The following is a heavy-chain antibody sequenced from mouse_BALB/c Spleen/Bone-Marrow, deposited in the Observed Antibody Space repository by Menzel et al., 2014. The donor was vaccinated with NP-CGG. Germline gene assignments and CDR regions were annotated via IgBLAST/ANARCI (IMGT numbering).Heavy chain of an antibody. J-gene: IGHJ2*01. Sequence: EVQLVEPGGGLVQPGGSRKLSCAASGFTFSSFGMHWVRQAPEKGPEWVAYISSGSSTIYYADTVMGRFTISRDNPKNTLFLQMTSLRSEDTAMYYCARSGSSSGYFDYWGQGTTLTVSS. CDR3: ARSGSSSGYFDY. CDR1: GFTFSSFG. D-gene: IGHD1-1*01. CDR2: ISSGSSTI. V-gene: IGHV5-17*02.